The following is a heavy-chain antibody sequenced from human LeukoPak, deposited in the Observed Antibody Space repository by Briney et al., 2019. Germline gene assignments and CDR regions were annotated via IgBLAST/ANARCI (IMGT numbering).Heavy chain of an antibody. CDR2: IVVGSGNT. J-gene: IGHJ4*02. CDR3: AAAYDILTGYHRYYFDY. V-gene: IGHV1-58*01. CDR1: GFTFTSYA. Sequence: GASVKVSCKASGFTFTSYAVQWVRQARGQRLEWIGWIVVGSGNTNYAQKFQERVTITRDMSTSTAYMELSSLRSEDTAVYYCAAAYDILTGYHRYYFDYWGEETLVTVSS. D-gene: IGHD3-9*01.